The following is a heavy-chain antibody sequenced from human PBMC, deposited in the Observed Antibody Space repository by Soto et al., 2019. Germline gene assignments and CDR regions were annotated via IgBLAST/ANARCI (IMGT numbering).Heavy chain of an antibody. CDR2: IIPIFGTA. CDR1: GGTFSSYA. D-gene: IGHD3-9*01. V-gene: IGHV1-69*13. J-gene: IGHJ6*02. Sequence: WASVKVSCKASGGTFSSYAISWVRQAPGQGLEWMGGIIPIFGTANYAQKFQGRVTITADESTSTAYMELSSLRSEDTAVYYCARGGRYFDWSTYYYYGIDVWGQGTTVTFSS. CDR3: ARGGRYFDWSTYYYYGIDV.